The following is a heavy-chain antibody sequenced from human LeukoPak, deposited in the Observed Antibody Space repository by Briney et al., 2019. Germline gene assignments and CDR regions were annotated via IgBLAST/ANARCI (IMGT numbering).Heavy chain of an antibody. D-gene: IGHD5-12*01. CDR2: IKSDGSWT. CDR3: VRDGDAYDFDL. V-gene: IGHV3-74*01. Sequence: GGSLRVSCAASGFSIRGYWMHWVRQAPGKGLMWVSRIKSDGSWTNYADSVRGRFTISRDNAKNTLFLQMVGLRAEDTAIYYCVRDGDAYDFDLWGQGIQVTVSS. CDR1: GFSIRGYW. J-gene: IGHJ4*02.